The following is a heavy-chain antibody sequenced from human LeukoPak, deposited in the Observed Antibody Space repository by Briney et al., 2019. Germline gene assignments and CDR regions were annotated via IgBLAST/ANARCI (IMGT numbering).Heavy chain of an antibody. J-gene: IGHJ6*02. V-gene: IGHV3-7*01. Sequence: GGSLRLSCAASGFTFSSYWMSWVRQAPGKGLEWVANIKQDGSEKYYVDSVKGRFTISRDNAKNSLYLQMNSLRAEDTAVYYCARGNTMVRGVMGGMDVWGQGTTVTVSS. CDR1: GFTFSSYW. CDR2: IKQDGSEK. D-gene: IGHD3-10*01. CDR3: ARGNTMVRGVMGGMDV.